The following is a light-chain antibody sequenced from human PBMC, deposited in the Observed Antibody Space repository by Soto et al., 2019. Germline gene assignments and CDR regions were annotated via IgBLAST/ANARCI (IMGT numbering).Light chain of an antibody. J-gene: IGKJ4*01. CDR1: QSVSSSY. CDR3: QQDYNLPLT. Sequence: PGERVTLSCRARQSVSSSYLTWYQQKPGQAPRLLIYGASTRATGIPARFSGSGSGTDFTLTISSLQPEDFAVYYCQQDYNLPLTFGGGTKVDIK. CDR2: GAS. V-gene: IGKV3D-7*01.